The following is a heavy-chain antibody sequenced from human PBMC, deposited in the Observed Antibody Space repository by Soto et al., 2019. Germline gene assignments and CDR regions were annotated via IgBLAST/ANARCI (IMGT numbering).Heavy chain of an antibody. Sequence: EVQLVESGGGLVQPGGSLRLSCAVSEFNVNSKYMSWVRQAPGEGLEWVSVIYGDGRTNHADSVKGRFIISSDSSKNTVYLQMNSLRAEDTAIYYCATSPGNGGWYSYFDHWGQGTLVTVSS. J-gene: IGHJ4*02. CDR3: ATSPGNGGWYSYFDH. CDR2: IYGDGRT. V-gene: IGHV3-66*01. D-gene: IGHD6-19*01. CDR1: EFNVNSKY.